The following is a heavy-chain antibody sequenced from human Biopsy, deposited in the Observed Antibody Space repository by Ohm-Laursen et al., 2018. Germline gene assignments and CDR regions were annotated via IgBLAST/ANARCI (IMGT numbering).Heavy chain of an antibody. Sequence: SLRLSCAASGFGFYAMHWVRQPPGKGLEWLAVASFDGSNKLYEESVRDRFAISRDRSRDTLYLQMNRLTNEDTALYYCAKDGGQWLGGAFDIWGHGTMVIVAS. V-gene: IGHV3-30*18. CDR3: AKDGGQWLGGAFDI. CDR1: GFGFYA. J-gene: IGHJ3*02. CDR2: ASFDGSNK. D-gene: IGHD6-19*01.